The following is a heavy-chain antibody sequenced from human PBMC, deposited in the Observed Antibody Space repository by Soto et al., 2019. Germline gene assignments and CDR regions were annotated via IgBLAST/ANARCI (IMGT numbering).Heavy chain of an antibody. CDR2: MYNTGST. CDR3: ARDLWGYCGTDCYPLDV. CDR1: GGTISRYY. J-gene: IGHJ6*02. Sequence: QVQLQESGPGLVKPSETLSLTCTVSGGTISRYYWSWIRQPPGTGLEWIGYMYNTGSTVYNPSFRSRVTISVDTSKNQFSMKRNSVNAADTAVYYCARDLWGYCGTDCYPLDVWGQGNTVTVSS. V-gene: IGHV4-59*01. D-gene: IGHD2-21*02.